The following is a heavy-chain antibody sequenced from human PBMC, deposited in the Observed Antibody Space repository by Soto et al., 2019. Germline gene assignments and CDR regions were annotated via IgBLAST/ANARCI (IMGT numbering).Heavy chain of an antibody. J-gene: IGHJ6*02. CDR2: IYYSGST. Sequence: SETLALTCTVSVGSISSSSYYWGWIRQPPGKGLEWIGSIYYSGSTYYNPSLRSRVTISVDTSKNQFSLKLSSVTAADTAVYYCARSWSSSSWPNWGVDYYYYGMDVWGQGTTVTVSS. D-gene: IGHD6-13*01. CDR3: ARSWSSSSWPNWGVDYYYYGMDV. CDR1: VGSISSSSYY. V-gene: IGHV4-39*01.